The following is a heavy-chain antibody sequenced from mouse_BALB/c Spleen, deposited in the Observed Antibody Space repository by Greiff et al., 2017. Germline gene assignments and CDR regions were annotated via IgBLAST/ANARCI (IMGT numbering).Heavy chain of an antibody. V-gene: IGHV5-12-1*01. CDR1: GFAFSSYD. Sequence: EVKVVESGGGLVKPGGSLKLSCAASGFAFSSYDMSWVRQTPEKRLEWVAYISSGGGSTYYPDTVKGRFTISRDNAKNTLYLQMSSLKSEDTAMYYCARHGGPSYFDYWGQGTTLTVSS. CDR2: ISSGGGST. J-gene: IGHJ2*01. CDR3: ARHGGPSYFDY.